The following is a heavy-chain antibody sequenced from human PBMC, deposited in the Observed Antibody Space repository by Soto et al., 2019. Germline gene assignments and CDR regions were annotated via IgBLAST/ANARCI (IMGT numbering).Heavy chain of an antibody. Sequence: RRLSCAASGFTCSSYAMHWVRQAPGKGLEWVAVISYDGSNKYYADSVKGRFTISRDNSKNTLYLQMNSLRAEDTAVYYCARDRGYGYGDYTYYYYGMDVWGQGTTVTVS. CDR2: ISYDGSNK. J-gene: IGHJ6*02. D-gene: IGHD4-17*01. CDR1: GFTCSSYA. CDR3: ARDRGYGYGDYTYYYYGMDV. V-gene: IGHV3-30-3*01.